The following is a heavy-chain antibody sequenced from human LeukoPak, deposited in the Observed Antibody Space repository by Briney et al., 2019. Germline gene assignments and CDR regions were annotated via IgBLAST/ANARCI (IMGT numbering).Heavy chain of an antibody. V-gene: IGHV3-48*04. Sequence: GGSLRLSCAASGFTFSSYAMSWVRQAPGKGLEWVSYISYGGTTIYYADSVKGRFTISRDNAMSSLYLQMNSLRAEDTAVYYCGRGHWGLDYWGQGTLVTVSS. J-gene: IGHJ4*02. CDR2: ISYGGTTI. CDR1: GFTFSSYA. D-gene: IGHD7-27*01. CDR3: GRGHWGLDY.